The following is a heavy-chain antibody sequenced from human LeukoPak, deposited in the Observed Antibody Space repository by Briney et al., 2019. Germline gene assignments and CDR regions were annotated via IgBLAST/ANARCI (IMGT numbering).Heavy chain of an antibody. CDR2: IITYNGNT. D-gene: IGHD6-19*01. Sequence: SVKVSCKGTGYTFTSYGISWVRPATGQGLEWMGWIITYNGNTHYGQKLQGRVTITTDTSTSTAYMELTSLRSDDTAVYYCARSSLAVAGSVFDYWGQGTLVTVSS. CDR3: ARSSLAVAGSVFDY. V-gene: IGHV1-18*01. J-gene: IGHJ4*02. CDR1: GYTFTSYG.